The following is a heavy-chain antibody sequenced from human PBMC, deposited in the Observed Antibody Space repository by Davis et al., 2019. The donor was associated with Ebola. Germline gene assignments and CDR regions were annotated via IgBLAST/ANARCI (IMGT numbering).Heavy chain of an antibody. J-gene: IGHJ4*02. D-gene: IGHD3-9*01. CDR3: ARDQPDYDILRGGFDY. V-gene: IGHV3-21*01. CDR1: GFTVSSNY. CDR2: LSSSSSYI. Sequence: GSLRLSCAASGFTVSSNYMSWVRQAPGKGLEWVSCLSSSSSYIYYADSVKGRFTISRDNAKNSLYLQMNSLRAEDTAVYYCARDQPDYDILRGGFDYWGQGTLVTVSS.